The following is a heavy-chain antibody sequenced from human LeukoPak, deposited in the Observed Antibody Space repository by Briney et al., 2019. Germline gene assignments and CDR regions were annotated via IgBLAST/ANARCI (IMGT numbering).Heavy chain of an antibody. Sequence: SETLSLTCSVYGGSLRGYYWSWIRQPPGKGLEWIGEINHSGSTNYNPSLKSRVTISVDTSKNQFSLKLSSVTAADTAVYYCASGYYYDSSGYSPYQDAFDIWGQGTMVTVSS. D-gene: IGHD3-22*01. V-gene: IGHV4-34*01. CDR1: GGSLRGYY. J-gene: IGHJ3*02. CDR3: ASGYYYDSSGYSPYQDAFDI. CDR2: INHSGST.